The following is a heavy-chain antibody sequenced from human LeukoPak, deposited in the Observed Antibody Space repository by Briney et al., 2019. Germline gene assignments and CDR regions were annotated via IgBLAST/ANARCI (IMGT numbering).Heavy chain of an antibody. CDR3: AKDTALVSEY. CDR1: GFTFSSYW. Sequence: QPGGSLRLSCAASGFTFSSYWMSWVRQVPGKGPEWVVNIKEDGSETYYVDSVKGRFTISRDNAKNSLYLQMNSLRAEDTAVYYCAKDTALVSEYWGQGTLVTVSS. J-gene: IGHJ4*02. V-gene: IGHV3-7*05. CDR2: IKEDGSET. D-gene: IGHD5-18*01.